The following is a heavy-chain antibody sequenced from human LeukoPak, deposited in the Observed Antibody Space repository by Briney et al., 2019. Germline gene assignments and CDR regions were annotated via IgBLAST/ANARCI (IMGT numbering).Heavy chain of an antibody. CDR1: GFTFSDYY. D-gene: IGHD4-17*01. J-gene: IGHJ4*02. CDR3: ARDQAVTNFDY. Sequence: GGSLRLSCAASGFTFSDYYMSWIRQAPGKGLEWVSYISSSGSTIYYADSVKGRFTISRDNAMNSLYLQMNSLRAEDTAVYYCARDQAVTNFDYWGQGTLVTVSS. CDR2: ISSSGSTI. V-gene: IGHV3-11*04.